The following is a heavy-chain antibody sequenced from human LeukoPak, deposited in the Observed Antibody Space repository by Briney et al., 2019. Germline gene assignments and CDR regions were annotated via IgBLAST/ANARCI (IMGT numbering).Heavy chain of an antibody. Sequence: SETLSLTCTVSGGSISSYYWSWIRQPPGKGLEWIGSIYYSGSTYYNPSLKSRVTISVDTSKNQFSLKLSSVTAADTAVYYCARAAAGYYMDVWGKGTTVTISS. D-gene: IGHD6-13*01. CDR2: IYYSGST. J-gene: IGHJ6*03. V-gene: IGHV4-59*08. CDR3: ARAAAGYYMDV. CDR1: GGSISSYY.